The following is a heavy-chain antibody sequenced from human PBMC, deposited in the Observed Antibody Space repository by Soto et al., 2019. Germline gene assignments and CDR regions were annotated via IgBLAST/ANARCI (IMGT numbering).Heavy chain of an antibody. Sequence: QVQLQQWGAGLLKPSETLSLTCAVYGGSFSGYYWSWIRQPPGKGLEWLGEINHSGSTNYKPSLKNRVTIPVRTAQNQLPLRLCPVPAASTAEHYCARGRGLLFYYYYYGVDVWVRWTAVTVSS. D-gene: IGHD3-10*01. J-gene: IGHJ6*02. CDR3: ARGRGLLFYYYYYGVDV. CDR1: GGSFSGYY. CDR2: INHSGST. V-gene: IGHV4-34*01.